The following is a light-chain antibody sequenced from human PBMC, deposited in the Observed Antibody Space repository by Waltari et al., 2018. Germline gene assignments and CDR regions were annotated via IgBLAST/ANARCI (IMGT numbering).Light chain of an antibody. Sequence: QLVRTQSPSASASLGASVKLTCTLSSGHSTNVIAWLQKRAEKGPRFVMKVNSDGSHHKGDGIPDRFSGSSAAADRYLTISSLQSEDEADYYCQTGGHGTWVFGVGTKLTVL. CDR2: VNSDGSH. CDR3: QTGGHGTWV. V-gene: IGLV4-69*01. CDR1: SGHSTNV. J-gene: IGLJ3*02.